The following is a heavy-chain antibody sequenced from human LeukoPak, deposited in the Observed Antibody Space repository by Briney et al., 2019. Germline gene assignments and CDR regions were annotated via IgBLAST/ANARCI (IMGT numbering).Heavy chain of an antibody. J-gene: IGHJ4*02. V-gene: IGHV4-4*02. Sequence: SGTLSLTCAVSGGSISSSNWWSWVRQPPGKGLEWIGEIYHSGSTNYNPSLKSRVTISVDKSKNQFSLKLSSVTAADTALYYCARAPESGFYDSSYYPYYFDYWGQGTLVTVSS. CDR2: IYHSGST. CDR3: ARAPESGFYDSSYYPYYFDY. CDR1: GGSISSSNW. D-gene: IGHD3-22*01.